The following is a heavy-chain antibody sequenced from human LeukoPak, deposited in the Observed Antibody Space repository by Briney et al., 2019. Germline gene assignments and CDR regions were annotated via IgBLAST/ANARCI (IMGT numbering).Heavy chain of an antibody. D-gene: IGHD2-2*01. CDR3: VRDRTVYCSGTSCPLDY. CDR1: GYTFSSYG. CDR2: INPYSGAT. V-gene: IGHV1-2*02. J-gene: IGHJ4*02. Sequence: ASVPVSCKASGYTFSSYGISWVRQAPGQGLEWMGWINPYSGATNYAQKFRGRVTMNRDTSISTVYMELSRLRSDDTAVYYCVRDRTVYCSGTSCPLDYWGQGTLVTVSS.